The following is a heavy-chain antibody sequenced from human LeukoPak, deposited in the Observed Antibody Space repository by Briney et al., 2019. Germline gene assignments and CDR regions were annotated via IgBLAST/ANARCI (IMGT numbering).Heavy chain of an antibody. CDR2: ISAYNGNT. J-gene: IGHJ3*02. CDR1: GYTFTSYG. CDR3: ARDILTPTVTTVDAFDI. D-gene: IGHD4-17*01. Sequence: GASVKVSCKASGYTFTSYGISWVRQAPGQGLEWMGWISAYNGNTNYAQKLQGRVTMTTDTSTSTAYMELRSLRSDDTAVYYCARDILTPTVTTVDAFDIWGQGTMVTVSS. V-gene: IGHV1-18*01.